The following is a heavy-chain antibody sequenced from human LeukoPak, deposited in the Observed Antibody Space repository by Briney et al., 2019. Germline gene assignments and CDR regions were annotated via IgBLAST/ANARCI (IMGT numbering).Heavy chain of an antibody. CDR2: TYYRSKWYD. V-gene: IGHV6-1*01. Sequence: SQTLSLTCAISGDSVSRNSVGWTWIRQSPSRGLEWLGRTYYRSKWYDDYAVSLKSQITINPDTSKDQFSLQLNSVTPEDTAVYYCARAVAGRGDYWGQGTLVTVSS. CDR3: ARAVAGRGDY. J-gene: IGHJ4*02. CDR1: GDSVSRNSVG. D-gene: IGHD6-19*01.